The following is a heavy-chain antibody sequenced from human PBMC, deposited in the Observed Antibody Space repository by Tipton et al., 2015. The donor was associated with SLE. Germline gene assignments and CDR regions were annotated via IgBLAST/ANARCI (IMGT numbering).Heavy chain of an antibody. V-gene: IGHV4-38-2*01. CDR3: ARDYSSSHPSLGY. CDR2: VLHSGVT. CDR1: GFTFSSYA. Sequence: LRLSCAASGFTFSSYAMSWIRQAPGKGLEWLGSVLHSGVTYFNPSLKTRVSISLDTSKNQFFLELRSVAAADTAVYYCARDYSSSHPSLGYWGQGSLVTVSS. J-gene: IGHJ4*02. D-gene: IGHD6-6*01.